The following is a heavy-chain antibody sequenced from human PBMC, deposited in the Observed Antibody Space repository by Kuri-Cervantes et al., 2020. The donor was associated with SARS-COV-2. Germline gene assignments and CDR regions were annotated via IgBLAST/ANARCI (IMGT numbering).Heavy chain of an antibody. J-gene: IGHJ5*02. CDR3: ARSPWELLCSSTSCYTGWFDP. CDR2: ISPYNGNG. Sequence: ASVKVSCKASGYTFTSYGISWVRQAPGQGLEWMGWISPYNGNGYYAQKFQGRVTMTTDTSTSTAYMELRSLRSDDTAVYYCARSPWELLCSSTSCYTGWFDPWGQGTLVTVSS. V-gene: IGHV1-18*01. CDR1: GYTFTSYG. D-gene: IGHD2-2*02.